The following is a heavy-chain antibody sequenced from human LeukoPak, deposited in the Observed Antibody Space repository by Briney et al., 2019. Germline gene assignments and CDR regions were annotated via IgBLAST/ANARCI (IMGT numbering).Heavy chain of an antibody. CDR2: IHPSTGNP. V-gene: IGHV7-4-1*02. CDR3: ARAYQRLRELSLPNY. D-gene: IGHD3-16*02. Sequence: GASVKVSCKASGYTFTNYAMNWVRQAPGQGLEWMGWIHPSTGNPTYAQGFTGRFVFSLDTSVSTTYLQISSLKAEDTAVYYCARAYQRLRELSLPNYWGQGTLVTVSS. J-gene: IGHJ4*02. CDR1: GYTFTNYA.